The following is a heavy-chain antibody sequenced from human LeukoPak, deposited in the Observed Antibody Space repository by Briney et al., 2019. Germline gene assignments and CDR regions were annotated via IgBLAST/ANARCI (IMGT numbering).Heavy chain of an antibody. Sequence: ASVKVSCKASGGTFSRYGINWVREAPGQGLEWMGQIIPIFGSTNYAQKFQGRVTVTTDESTNTAYMEVSSLTSEDTAVYYCAGDILAPSGVKYFQHWGQGTLVTVSS. D-gene: IGHD3-16*02. J-gene: IGHJ1*01. V-gene: IGHV1-69*05. CDR2: IIPIFGST. CDR3: AGDILAPSGVKYFQH. CDR1: GGTFSRYG.